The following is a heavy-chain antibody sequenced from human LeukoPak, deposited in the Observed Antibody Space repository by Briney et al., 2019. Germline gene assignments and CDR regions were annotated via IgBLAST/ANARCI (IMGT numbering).Heavy chain of an antibody. Sequence: PGQSLTLSCVASRFTFSNTWMSWVSHVHGKVMGWVGRTKRKTDDATTEYAAHVKGRFTISRDDSKNTLYLQMNSLKTEDTAVYYCTTDFPGGSCRWGQGTLVTVSS. D-gene: IGHD2-15*01. V-gene: IGHV3-15*01. CDR3: TTDFPGGSCR. CDR1: RFTFSNTW. CDR2: TKRKTDDATT. J-gene: IGHJ4*02.